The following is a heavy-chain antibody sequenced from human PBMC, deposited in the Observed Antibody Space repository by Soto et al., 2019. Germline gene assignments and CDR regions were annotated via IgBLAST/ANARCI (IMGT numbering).Heavy chain of an antibody. D-gene: IGHD2-2*01. CDR3: ARVRVGVVPAAIELRWFDP. J-gene: IGHJ5*02. CDR2: IYYSGST. Sequence: QVQLQESGPGLVKPSQTLSLTCTVSGGSISSGGYYWSWIRQHPGKGLEWIGYIYYSGSTYYNPSLKSRVTISVDTSENQFSLKLSSVTAADTAVYYCARVRVGVVPAAIELRWFDPWGQGTLVTVSS. V-gene: IGHV4-31*03. CDR1: GGSISSGGYY.